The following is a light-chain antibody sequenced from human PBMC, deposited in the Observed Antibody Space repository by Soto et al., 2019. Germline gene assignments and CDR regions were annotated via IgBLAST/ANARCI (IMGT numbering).Light chain of an antibody. V-gene: IGKV4-1*01. J-gene: IGKJ2*01. CDR1: QNLLFSSNNKNY. Sequence: DIVLTQSPGSLTVSVGERATINCKSSQNLLFSSNNKNYLAWYQQKPGQPPKLLIYWASTRESGVPDRFSGSGSGTYFTLTITSLQAEDVAVYYCQQYFSSPPYTFGQGTKLEIK. CDR2: WAS. CDR3: QQYFSSPPYT.